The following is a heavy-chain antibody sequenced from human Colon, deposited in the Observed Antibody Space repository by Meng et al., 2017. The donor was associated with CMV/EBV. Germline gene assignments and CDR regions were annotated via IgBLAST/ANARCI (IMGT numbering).Heavy chain of an antibody. CDR3: ARLGAGVGDF. V-gene: IGHV1-18*01. J-gene: IGHJ4*02. D-gene: IGHD3-3*01. Sequence: ASVKVSCKASGYSFTSYGFIWVRQAPGQGLEWMGRISTYAGDTNYAPQLQDRVVMTTDISTTTAYMELRNLTYNDTAVYYCARLGAGVGDFWGQGTRVTVS. CDR2: ISTYAGDT. CDR1: GYSFTSYG.